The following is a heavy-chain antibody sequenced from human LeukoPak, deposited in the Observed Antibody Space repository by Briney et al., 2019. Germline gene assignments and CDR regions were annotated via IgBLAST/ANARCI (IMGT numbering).Heavy chain of an antibody. V-gene: IGHV2-5*01. CDR3: AHTVEELVYYYYYMDV. CDR1: GFSLSTNGVG. J-gene: IGHJ6*03. D-gene: IGHD6-6*01. Sequence: SGPTLVKPTQTLTLTCTFSGFSLSTNGVGVAWIRQPPGKALEWLALIYWNDDKRYSPSLKSRLTITKDTSKNQVVLTMTNMDPVDTATYYCAHTVEELVYYYYYMDVWGKGTTVTVSS. CDR2: IYWNDDK.